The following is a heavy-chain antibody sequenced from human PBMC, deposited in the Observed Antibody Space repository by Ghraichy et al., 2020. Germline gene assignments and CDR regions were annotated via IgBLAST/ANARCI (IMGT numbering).Heavy chain of an antibody. D-gene: IGHD6-6*01. CDR1: GFSFSSNG. V-gene: IGHV3-33*01. J-gene: IGHJ6*02. CDR3: ASGLGYYYFAMDV. Sequence: LSLTCEASGFSFSSNGMHWVRQAPGKGLEWVAVIWFDGSNKYYADSVKGRFTISRDNSKETLYLQMNSLRAEDTAIYYCASGLGYYYFAMDVWGQGTTVTVSS. CDR2: IWFDGSNK.